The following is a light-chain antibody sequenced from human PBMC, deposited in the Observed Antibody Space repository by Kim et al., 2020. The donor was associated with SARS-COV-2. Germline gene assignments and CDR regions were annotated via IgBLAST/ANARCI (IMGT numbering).Light chain of an antibody. V-gene: IGKV3-15*01. J-gene: IGKJ1*01. CDR3: QQSNDWPPLT. Sequence: SPGERATRSCRASQTINNKLVWYQQKPGQAPRLLIDDATTRATGVPARFIGSGSETDFTLTISSLQSEDFAVYYCQQSNDWPPLTFGQGTKVDIK. CDR2: DAT. CDR1: QTINNK.